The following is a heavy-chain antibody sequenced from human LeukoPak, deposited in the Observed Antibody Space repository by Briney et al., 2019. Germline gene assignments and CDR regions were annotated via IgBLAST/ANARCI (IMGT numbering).Heavy chain of an antibody. CDR3: AGDWEDTAMVDY. V-gene: IGHV3-21*01. CDR2: ISSSSSYI. D-gene: IGHD5-18*01. CDR1: GFSFSVFW. Sequence: GGSLRLSCAASGFSFSVFWMHWVRQAPGKGLEWVSSISSSSSYIYYADSVKGRFTISRDNAKNSLYLQMNSLRAEDTAVYYCAGDWEDTAMVDYWGQGTLVTVSS. J-gene: IGHJ4*02.